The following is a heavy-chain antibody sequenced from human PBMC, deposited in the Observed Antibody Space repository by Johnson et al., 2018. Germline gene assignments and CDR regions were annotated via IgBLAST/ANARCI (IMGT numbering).Heavy chain of an antibody. CDR3: AIMGHYGDNGFDI. CDR2: IYSDDAT. J-gene: IGHJ3*02. Sequence: EVQLVETGGGLVQPGGSLRLPCATSGFTFRTKYMSWVRQAPGKGLEWISVIYSDDATYYADSVRGRFTISRDNSKDTLLLQMNSLRTEDTAVYYCAIMGHYGDNGFDIWGQGTMVTVSS. CDR1: GFTFRTKY. D-gene: IGHD4-17*01. V-gene: IGHV3-66*02.